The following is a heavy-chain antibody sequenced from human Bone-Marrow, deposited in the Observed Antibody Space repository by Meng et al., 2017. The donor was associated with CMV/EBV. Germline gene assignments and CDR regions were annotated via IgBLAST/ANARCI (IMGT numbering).Heavy chain of an antibody. CDR3: TTDTPDTYYYDSSGSVG. CDR1: GFTFSNAW. Sequence: GGSLRLSCAASGFTFSNAWMSWVRQAPGKGLEWVGRIKSKTDGGTTDYAAPVKGRFTISRDDSKSTLYLQMNSLKTEDTAVYYCTTDTPDTYYYDSSGSVGWGQGTLVTVSS. V-gene: IGHV3-15*01. J-gene: IGHJ4*02. D-gene: IGHD3-22*01. CDR2: IKSKTDGGTT.